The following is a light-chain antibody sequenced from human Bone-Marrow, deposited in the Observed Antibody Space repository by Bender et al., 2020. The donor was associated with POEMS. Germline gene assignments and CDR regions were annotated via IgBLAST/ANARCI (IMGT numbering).Light chain of an antibody. CDR2: YDS. CDR3: QVWDRSSGPRI. CDR1: NIGSKS. V-gene: IGLV3-21*01. J-gene: IGLJ1*01. Sequence: SYVLTQPPSVSVAPGQTARITCGGNNIGSKSVHWYQQKAGQAPMLVIYYDSDRPSGIPERFSGSNSGDTATLTISRVEAGDEADYYCQVWDRSSGPRIFGPGTEFTVL.